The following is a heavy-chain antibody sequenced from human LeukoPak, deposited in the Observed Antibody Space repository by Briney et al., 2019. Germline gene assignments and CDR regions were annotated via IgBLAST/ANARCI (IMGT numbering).Heavy chain of an antibody. CDR3: ARDRSITMVRGVIIEFDY. J-gene: IGHJ4*02. CDR1: GYTFTSYG. CDR2: ISAYNGNT. D-gene: IGHD3-10*01. V-gene: IGHV1-18*01. Sequence: GASVKVSCKASGYTFTSYGISWVRQAPGQGLEWMGWISAYNGNTNYAQKLQGRVTMTTDTSTSTAYMELRSLRSDDTAVYYCARDRSITMVRGVIIEFDYWGQGTLVTVSS.